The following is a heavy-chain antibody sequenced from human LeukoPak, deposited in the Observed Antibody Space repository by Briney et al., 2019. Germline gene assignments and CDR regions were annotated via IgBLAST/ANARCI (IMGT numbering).Heavy chain of an antibody. J-gene: IGHJ6*03. CDR2: IYYSGST. CDR3: ARDSAAAGTRYYYYYMDV. CDR1: GGSISSSSYY. D-gene: IGHD6-13*01. Sequence: SETLSLTCTVSGGSISSSSYYWSWIRQPPGKGLEWIGYIYYSGSTNYNPSLKSRVTISVDTSKNQFSLKLSSVTAADTAVYYCARDSAAAGTRYYYYYMDVWGKGTTVTVSS. V-gene: IGHV4-61*01.